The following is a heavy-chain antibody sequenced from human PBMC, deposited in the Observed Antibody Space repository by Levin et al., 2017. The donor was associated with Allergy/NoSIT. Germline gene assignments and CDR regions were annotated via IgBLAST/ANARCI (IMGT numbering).Heavy chain of an antibody. Sequence: SQTLSLTCAVYGGSFSGYYWSWIRQPPGKGLEWIGEINHSGSTNYNPSLKSRVTISVDTSKNQFSLKLSSVTAADTAVYYCAMESLVSLDYWGQGTLVTVSS. J-gene: IGHJ4*02. CDR3: AMESLVSLDY. CDR2: INHSGST. D-gene: IGHD3-10*01. CDR1: GGSFSGYY. V-gene: IGHV4-34*01.